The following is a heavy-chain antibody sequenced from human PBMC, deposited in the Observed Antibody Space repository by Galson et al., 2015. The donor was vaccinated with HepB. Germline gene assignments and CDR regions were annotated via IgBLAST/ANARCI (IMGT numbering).Heavy chain of an antibody. CDR1: GGSMNSYY. CDR2: VYYSDSGNT. J-gene: IGHJ3*02. CDR3: ARGGTMMQI. Sequence: SETLSLTCTVSGGSMNSYYWSWIRQTPGKGLKGLEWIGYVYYSDSGNTNYNPSLKSRVTISVDTSKNQFSLNLNSMTAADTAVYYCARGGTMMQIWGQGTMVTASS. V-gene: IGHV4-59*01. D-gene: IGHD3-22*01.